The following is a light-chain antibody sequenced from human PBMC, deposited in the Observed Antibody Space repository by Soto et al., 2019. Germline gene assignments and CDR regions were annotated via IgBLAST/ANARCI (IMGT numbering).Light chain of an antibody. CDR3: SSYTSATTYV. J-gene: IGLJ1*01. Sequence: QSALTQPASVSGSPGQSITISCTGTSSDVGAYNYDSWYQQHPGKVPKLIIYDVNNRPSGVSNRFSGSKSGNTASLTIYGLQTEDEADYYCSSYTSATTYVFGTGTKLTVL. CDR2: DVN. CDR1: SSDVGAYNY. V-gene: IGLV2-14*01.